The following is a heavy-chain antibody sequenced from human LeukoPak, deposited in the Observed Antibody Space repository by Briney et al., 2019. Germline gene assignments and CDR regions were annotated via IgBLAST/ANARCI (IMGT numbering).Heavy chain of an antibody. V-gene: IGHV3-23*01. CDR2: ISGSGGTT. CDR1: GFTFSIYA. CDR3: AKLSYCDLDGVY. J-gene: IGHJ4*02. Sequence: EGSLRLSCAASGFTFSIYAMSWVRQAPGKGLEWVSSISGSGGTTYFADSVKGRFTISRDNSKNTLYLQMNSLRAEDTAVYYCAKLSYCDLDGVYWGQGPLVTVSS. D-gene: IGHD4-17*01.